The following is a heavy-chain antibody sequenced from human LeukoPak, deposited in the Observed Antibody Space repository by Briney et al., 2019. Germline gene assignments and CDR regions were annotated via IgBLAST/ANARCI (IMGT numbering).Heavy chain of an antibody. Sequence: SETLSLTCTVSGGSISSYYWSWIRQPPGKGLEWIGYIYYSGSTNYNPSLKSRVTMSVDTSKNQFSLKLSSVTAADTAVYYCARDNWGSADYWGQGTLVTVSS. J-gene: IGHJ4*02. CDR2: IYYSGST. CDR3: ARDNWGSADY. D-gene: IGHD7-27*01. CDR1: GGSISSYY. V-gene: IGHV4-59*01.